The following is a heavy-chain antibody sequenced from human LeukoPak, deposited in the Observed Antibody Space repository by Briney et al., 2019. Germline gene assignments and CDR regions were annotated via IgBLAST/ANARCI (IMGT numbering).Heavy chain of an antibody. CDR3: ARAQLGVSAGDY. CDR2: ISWNSGSI. D-gene: IGHD2-8*02. CDR1: GFTFDDYA. V-gene: IGHV3-9*01. Sequence: TGGSLRLSCAASGFTFDDYAMHWVRQAPGKGLEWVSGISWNSGSIGYADSVKGRFTISRDNAKNSLYLQMNSLRAEDTAVYYCARAQLGVSAGDYWGQGTLVTVSS. J-gene: IGHJ4*02.